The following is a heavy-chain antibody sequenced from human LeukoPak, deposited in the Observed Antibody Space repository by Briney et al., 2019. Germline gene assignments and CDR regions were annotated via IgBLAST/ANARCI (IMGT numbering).Heavy chain of an antibody. D-gene: IGHD6-19*01. CDR2: IYSGGST. Sequence: GGSLRLSCAASGFTVSSNYMSWVRQAPGKGLEWVSVIYSGGSTYYADSVKGRSTISRDNSKNTLYLQMNSLRAEDTAVYYCARCGWHYYMDVWGKGTTVTVSS. V-gene: IGHV3-53*01. CDR1: GFTVSSNY. CDR3: ARCGWHYYMDV. J-gene: IGHJ6*03.